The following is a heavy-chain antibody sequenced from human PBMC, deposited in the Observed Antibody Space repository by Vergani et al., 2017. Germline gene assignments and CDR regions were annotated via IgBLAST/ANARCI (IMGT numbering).Heavy chain of an antibody. D-gene: IGHD3-22*01. Sequence: EVQLVESGGGLVQPGGSLRLSCAASGFTFSSYSMNWVRQAPGKGLEWVSYISSSSSTIYYADSVKGRFTISRDNAKNSLYLQMNSLRDEDTAVYYCARDGGVYYDSSGYYFYYYGMDVWGQGTTVTVSS. CDR1: GFTFSSYS. CDR3: ARDGGVYYDSSGYYFYYYGMDV. V-gene: IGHV3-48*02. J-gene: IGHJ6*02. CDR2: ISSSSSTI.